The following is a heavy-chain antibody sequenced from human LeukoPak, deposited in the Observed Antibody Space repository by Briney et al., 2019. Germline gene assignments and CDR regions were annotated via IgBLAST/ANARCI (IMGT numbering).Heavy chain of an antibody. V-gene: IGHV3-7*01. CDR3: ARDLVVPAAIPFYYYYMDV. D-gene: IGHD2-2*02. Sequence: PGGSLRLSCAASGFTFSSYWMSWVRQAPGKGLEWVANIKQDGSEKYYVDSVKGRFTISRDNAKNSLYLQMNSLRAEDTAVYYCARDLVVPAAIPFYYYYMDVWGKGTTVTVSS. CDR1: GFTFSSYW. J-gene: IGHJ6*03. CDR2: IKQDGSEK.